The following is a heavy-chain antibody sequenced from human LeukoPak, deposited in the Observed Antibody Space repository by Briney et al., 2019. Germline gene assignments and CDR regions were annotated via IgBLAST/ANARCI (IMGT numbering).Heavy chain of an antibody. CDR2: MNPNSGNT. V-gene: IGHV1-8*03. Sequence: GASVKVSCKASGYTFTGYYMHWVRQATGQGLEWMGWMNPNSGNTAYVQKFQGRLTFTRTTSINTAYMELSSLRSEDTAVYYCARGASRSFDYWGQGTLVTVSS. CDR3: ARGASRSFDY. J-gene: IGHJ4*02. CDR1: GYTFTGYY.